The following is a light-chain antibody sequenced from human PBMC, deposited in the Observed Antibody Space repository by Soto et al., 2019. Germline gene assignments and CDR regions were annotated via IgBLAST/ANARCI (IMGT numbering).Light chain of an antibody. CDR1: SSDAVSNNL. CDR3: CSYAGSSTFA. CDR2: EVT. V-gene: IGLV2-23*02. J-gene: IGLJ2*01. Sequence: QSVLTQPASVSGSPGQSITLSCTGTSSDAVSNNLVSWYQQHPGKAPKLIIYEVTKRPSGISNRFSGSTSGNTASLTISGLQAEDEADYYCCSYAGSSTFAFGGGTKLTVL.